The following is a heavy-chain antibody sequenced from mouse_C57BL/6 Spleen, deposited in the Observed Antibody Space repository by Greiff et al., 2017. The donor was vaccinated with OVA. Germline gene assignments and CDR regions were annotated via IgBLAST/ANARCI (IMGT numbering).Heavy chain of an antibody. V-gene: IGHV5-17*01. CDR1: GFTFSDYG. J-gene: IGHJ1*03. D-gene: IGHD1-1*01. CDR3: ARPGVTTVVDWYFDV. CDR2: ISSGSSTI. Sequence: EVQLVESGGGLVKPGGSLKLSCAASGFTFSDYGMHWVRQAPEKGLEWVAYISSGSSTIYYADTVKGRFTISRDNAKNTLFLQMTSLRSEDTAMYYCARPGVTTVVDWYFDVWGTGTTVTASS.